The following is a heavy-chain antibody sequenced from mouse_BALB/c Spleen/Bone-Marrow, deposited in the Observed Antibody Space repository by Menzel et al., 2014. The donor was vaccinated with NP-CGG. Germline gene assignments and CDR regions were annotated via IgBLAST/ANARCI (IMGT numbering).Heavy chain of an antibody. J-gene: IGHJ3*01. CDR1: GFTFSDYY. Sequence: EVQGVESGGGLVKPGGSLKLSCAASGFTFSDYYVYWVRQTPEKRLEWVATISDAGSYTYYPDSVKGRFTISRDNAKNNLYLQMISLKSEDTAMYYCARDGDYRYAWFAYWGQGTLVTVST. CDR3: ARDGDYRYAWFAY. CDR2: ISDAGSYT. D-gene: IGHD2-14*01. V-gene: IGHV5-4*02.